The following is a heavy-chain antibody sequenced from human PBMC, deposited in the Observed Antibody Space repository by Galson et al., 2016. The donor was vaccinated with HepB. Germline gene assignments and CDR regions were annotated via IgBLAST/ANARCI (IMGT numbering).Heavy chain of an antibody. V-gene: IGHV4-39*01. J-gene: IGHJ4*02. Sequence: SETLSLTCPVSGGSISSRSYYWGWIRQPPGKGLEWIGSIYSSGRTYYNPSLKSRVTISVDTSKNQFSLKVTSVTAADTAVYYCARSVPADSEQWLLHGFVVTAGLFDYWGPGTLVTVSA. CDR3: ARSVPADSEQWLLHGFVVTAGLFDY. CDR2: IYSSGRT. CDR1: GGSISSRSYY. D-gene: IGHD6-19*01.